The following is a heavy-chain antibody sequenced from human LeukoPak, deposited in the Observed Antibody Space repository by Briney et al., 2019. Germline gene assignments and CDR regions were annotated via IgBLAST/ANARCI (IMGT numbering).Heavy chain of an antibody. CDR2: INHNGNVN. CDR1: GFTFSSYW. Sequence: GGSLRLSCAASGFTFSSYWMNWARQAPGKGLEWVASINHNGNVNYYVDSVKGRFTISRDNAKNSLYLQMSNLRAEDTAVYYCARGDVDIVAPDYWGQGTLVTVSS. V-gene: IGHV3-7*03. J-gene: IGHJ4*02. D-gene: IGHD5-12*01. CDR3: ARGDVDIVAPDY.